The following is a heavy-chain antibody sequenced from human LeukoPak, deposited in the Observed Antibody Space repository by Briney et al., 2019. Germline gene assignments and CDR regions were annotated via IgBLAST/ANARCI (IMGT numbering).Heavy chain of an antibody. CDR2: INHGGST. J-gene: IGHJ1*01. CDR1: GGSFSGYY. Sequence: PSETLSLTCAVYGGSFSGYYWTWIRQPPGKGLEWIGEINHGGSTNYNPSLKSRVTISVDTSKNQFSLKLSSVTAADTAVYYCARYLDYGGNSRVFQHWGQGTLVTVSS. V-gene: IGHV4-34*01. CDR3: ARYLDYGGNSRVFQH. D-gene: IGHD4-23*01.